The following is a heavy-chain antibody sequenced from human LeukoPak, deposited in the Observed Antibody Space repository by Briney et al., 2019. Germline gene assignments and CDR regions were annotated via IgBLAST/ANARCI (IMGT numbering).Heavy chain of an antibody. Sequence: GGSVSLVYAASAFTFSSYAMSCVRLAPGKGLEWVSAIRGSGGSTYYADSVKGRFTISRDNSKNTLYLQMNSLRAEDTAVYYCAKIATVMFDYWGQGTLVTVSS. CDR2: IRGSGGST. CDR1: AFTFSSYA. J-gene: IGHJ4*02. V-gene: IGHV3-23*01. CDR3: AKIATVMFDY. D-gene: IGHD4-17*01.